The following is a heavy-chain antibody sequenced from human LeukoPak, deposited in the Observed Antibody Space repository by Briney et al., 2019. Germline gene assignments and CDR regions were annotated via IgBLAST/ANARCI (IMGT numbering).Heavy chain of an antibody. CDR3: ARLYYYDSSDLDI. D-gene: IGHD3-22*01. CDR2: IYYSGST. J-gene: IGHJ3*02. Sequence: PSETLSLTCTVSGGSISSYYWGWIRQPPGKGLEWIGYIYYSGSTNYNPSLKSRGTISVDTSKNQFSLKLSSVTAADTAVYYCARLYYYDSSDLDIWGQGTMVTVSS. CDR1: GGSISSYY. V-gene: IGHV4-59*08.